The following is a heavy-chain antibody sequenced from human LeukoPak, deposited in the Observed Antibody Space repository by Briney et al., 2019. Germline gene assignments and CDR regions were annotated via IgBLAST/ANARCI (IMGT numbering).Heavy chain of an antibody. V-gene: IGHV3-48*02. CDR1: GFTFSNYN. J-gene: IGHJ3*02. CDR2: ISSISSTR. D-gene: IGHD2-15*01. CDR3: ARVVIAANPDAFDI. Sequence: PGGSLRLSCAASGFTFSNYNINWVRQGPGKGLGWLSYISSISSTRYSAYSVKGRFTISRDKAKNSLYLQMNSLRDEDTAVYYCARVVIAANPDAFDIWGQGTMVTVSS.